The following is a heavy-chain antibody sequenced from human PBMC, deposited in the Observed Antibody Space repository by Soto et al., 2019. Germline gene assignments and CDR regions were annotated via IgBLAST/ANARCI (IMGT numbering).Heavy chain of an antibody. Sequence: GGSLRLSCAASGFTFSSYSMNWVRQAPGKGLEWVSYISSSSSTIYYADSVKGRFTIFRDNAKNSLYLQMNSLRDEDTAVYYCARDRKRSYFRYFDYWGQGTLVTVSS. V-gene: IGHV3-48*02. J-gene: IGHJ4*02. CDR1: GFTFSSYS. D-gene: IGHD1-26*01. CDR3: ARDRKRSYFRYFDY. CDR2: ISSSSSTI.